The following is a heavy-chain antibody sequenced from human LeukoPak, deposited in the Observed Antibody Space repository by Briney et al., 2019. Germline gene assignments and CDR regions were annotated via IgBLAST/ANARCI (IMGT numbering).Heavy chain of an antibody. V-gene: IGHV1-24*01. Sequence: ASVKVSCKVSGYTLTELSMHWVRQAPGKGLEWMGGFDPEDGETIYAQKFQGRVTMTEDTSTDTAYMELSSLRSEDTAVYYCARVGDGYNNNYYYYYMDVWGKGTTVTVSS. J-gene: IGHJ6*03. D-gene: IGHD5-24*01. CDR1: GYTLTELS. CDR3: ARVGDGYNNNYYYYYMDV. CDR2: FDPEDGET.